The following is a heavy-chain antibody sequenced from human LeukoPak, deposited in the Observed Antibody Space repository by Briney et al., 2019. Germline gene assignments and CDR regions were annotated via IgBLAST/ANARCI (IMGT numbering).Heavy chain of an antibody. CDR2: INTNTGNP. CDR1: GYTFTGYY. J-gene: IGHJ6*03. CDR3: ARGFVAAPYYYYYYYMDV. D-gene: IGHD6-19*01. Sequence: GASVKVSCKASGYTFTGYYMHWVRQAPGQGLEWMGWINTNTGNPTYAQGFTGRFVFSLDTSVSTAYLQISSLKAEDTAVYYCARGFVAAPYYYYYYYMDVWGKGTTVTVSS. V-gene: IGHV7-4-1*02.